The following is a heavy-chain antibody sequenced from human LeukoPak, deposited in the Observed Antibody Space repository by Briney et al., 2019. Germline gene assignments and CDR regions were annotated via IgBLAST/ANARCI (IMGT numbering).Heavy chain of an antibody. CDR2: IYYSGST. V-gene: IGHV4-39*07. CDR1: GGSISSSSYF. Sequence: SETLSLTCTVSGGSISSSSYFWGWIRQPPGKGLEWIGSIYYSGSTYYNPSLKSRVTISVDKSKNQFSLKLSSVTAADTAVYYCARVIRDGYNILFDYWGQGTLVTVSS. J-gene: IGHJ4*02. D-gene: IGHD5-24*01. CDR3: ARVIRDGYNILFDY.